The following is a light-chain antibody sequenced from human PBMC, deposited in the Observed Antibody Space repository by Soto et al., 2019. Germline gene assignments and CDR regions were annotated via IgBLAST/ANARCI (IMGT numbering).Light chain of an antibody. V-gene: IGKV3-20*01. CDR3: QQYGSSPWT. CDR2: GAS. Sequence: EIVLTQSPGTLSLSPGERATLSCRASQSVSSSYLAWFQQKPGQAPRLLIYGASNRATGIPDRFSGSGSGTDFTLTISTLEPEEFAVYYCQQYGSSPWTVGQGTKVDIK. CDR1: QSVSSSY. J-gene: IGKJ1*01.